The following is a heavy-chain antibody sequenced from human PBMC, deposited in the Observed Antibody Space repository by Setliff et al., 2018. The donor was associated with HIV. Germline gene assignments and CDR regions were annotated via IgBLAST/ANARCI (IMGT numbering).Heavy chain of an antibody. V-gene: IGHV3-30*02. Sequence: GGSLRLSCEASRFTFSNYGMHWVRQAPGKGLEWVAFIRYDGNREYYADSVKGRFTVSRDNSKDTVFLEIHSLRAGDTAVYYCAKERGDGHGYYFHYWGQGTLVTVSS. D-gene: IGHD3-3*01. CDR2: IRYDGNRE. CDR1: RFTFSNYG. J-gene: IGHJ4*02. CDR3: AKERGDGHGYYFHY.